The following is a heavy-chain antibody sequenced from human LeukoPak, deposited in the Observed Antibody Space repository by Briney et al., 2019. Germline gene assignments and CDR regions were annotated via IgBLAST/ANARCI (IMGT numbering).Heavy chain of an antibody. CDR3: TTDPEQDFGVAPFDY. CDR2: IKSKTDGGTT. Sequence: PGGSLRLSCAASGFTFSNAWMSWVRQAPGKGLEWVGRIKSKTDGGTTDYAAPVKGRFTISRGDSKNTLYLQMNSLKTEDTAVYYCTTDPEQDFGVAPFDYWGQGTLVTVSS. CDR1: GFTFSNAW. V-gene: IGHV3-15*01. D-gene: IGHD3-3*01. J-gene: IGHJ4*02.